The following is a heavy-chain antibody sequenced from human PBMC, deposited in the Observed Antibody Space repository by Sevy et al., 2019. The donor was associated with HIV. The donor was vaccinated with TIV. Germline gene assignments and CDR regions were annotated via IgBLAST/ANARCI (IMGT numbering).Heavy chain of an antibody. CDR1: GFTFNKYS. D-gene: IGHD2-8*01. V-gene: IGHV3-23*01. CDR2: LSFGCGQI. J-gene: IGHJ4*02. Sequence: GGSLRLSFVASGFTFNKYSMSWVRQAPGKGLERVSTLSFGCGQINYADSVKGRFTISRDDSKNTLYLQMNSLRAEDTAVYYCAREGCTRPHDFWGQGTLVNVSS. CDR3: AREGCTRPHDF.